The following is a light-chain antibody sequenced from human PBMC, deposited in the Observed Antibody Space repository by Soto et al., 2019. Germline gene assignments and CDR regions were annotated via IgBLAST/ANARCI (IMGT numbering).Light chain of an antibody. CDR2: GAS. CDR1: QSVSSNY. J-gene: IGKJ2*01. Sequence: EIVLTQSPGTLSLSPGERATLSCRASQSVSSNYLAWYQQKPGQAPRLLIYGASSRATGIPDRFSGSGSGTDFTLTISRLEPEDFAVYYCQQYSNSLYTFGQGTKLEIK. V-gene: IGKV3-20*01. CDR3: QQYSNSLYT.